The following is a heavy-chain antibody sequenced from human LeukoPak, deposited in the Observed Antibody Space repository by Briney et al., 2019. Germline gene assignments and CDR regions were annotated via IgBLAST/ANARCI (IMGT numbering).Heavy chain of an antibody. D-gene: IGHD6-19*01. V-gene: IGHV1-3*01. J-gene: IGHJ4*02. CDR2: INAGNGNT. CDR3: ARPVPSSGWYRYFDY. Sequence: ASVKVSCKASGYTFTGYYMHWVRQAPGQGLEWMGWINAGNGNTKYSQKFQGRVTITRDTSASTAYMELSSLRSEDTAVYYCARPVPSSGWYRYFDYWGQGTLVTVSS. CDR1: GYTFTGYY.